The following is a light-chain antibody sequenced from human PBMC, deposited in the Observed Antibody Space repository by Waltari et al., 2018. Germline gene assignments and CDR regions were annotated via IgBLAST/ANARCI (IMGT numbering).Light chain of an antibody. Sequence: DVVMTQSPLSLPVTLGQPASISCKSSQSLVHSDGNTYLNWFHQRPGQSPRRLIYKVSNRDSGVPDRFSGSGSGTDFTLKISRVEAEDVGAYYCMQSIHWPWTFGQGTKVEIK. CDR2: KVS. CDR3: MQSIHWPWT. J-gene: IGKJ1*01. V-gene: IGKV2-30*02. CDR1: QSLVHSDGNTY.